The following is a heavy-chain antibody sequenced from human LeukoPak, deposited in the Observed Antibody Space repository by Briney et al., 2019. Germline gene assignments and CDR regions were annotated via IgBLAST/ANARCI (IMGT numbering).Heavy chain of an antibody. V-gene: IGHV3-74*01. J-gene: IGHJ4*02. CDR2: INSDGSST. CDR3: ARVDFWSGIDY. CDR1: GFTFSSYW. Sequence: AGGSLRLSCAASGFTFSSYWMHWVRQAPGKGLVWVSRINSDGSSTSYADSVKGRFTISRDNAKNTLYLQMNSLRAEDTAVYYCARVDFWSGIDYWGQGTLLTVSS. D-gene: IGHD3-3*01.